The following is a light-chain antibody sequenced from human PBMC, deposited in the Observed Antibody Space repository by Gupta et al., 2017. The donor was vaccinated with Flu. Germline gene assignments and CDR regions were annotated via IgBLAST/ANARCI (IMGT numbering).Light chain of an antibody. CDR1: QSLVYSDGNTY. Sequence: DVVMTQSPLSLPVTLGQPASISCRSSQSLVYSDGNTYLNLYHQRPGQSPRRLIYKVSNRDSGVPDRFSGRGSGTYFTLTIRRVEAEYVGVYYCMKNTRGSHTFGQGTKLEIK. J-gene: IGKJ2*01. V-gene: IGKV2-30*01. CDR2: KVS. CDR3: MKNTRGSHT.